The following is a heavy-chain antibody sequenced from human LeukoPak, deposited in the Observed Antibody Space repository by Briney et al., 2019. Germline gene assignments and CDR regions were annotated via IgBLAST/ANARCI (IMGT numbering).Heavy chain of an antibody. V-gene: IGHV3-7*03. CDR1: GFSLSSHW. CDR3: AKALRKLDYGPNWFDP. CDR2: INEDEREK. Sequence: GGSLRLSCAASGFSLSSHWMSWVRQAPGKGLEWVATINEDEREKYYVASVKGRFTIYRDSAKNPLYLQMNSLRAEDTAVYYCAKALRKLDYGPNWFDPWGQGTLVTVSS. J-gene: IGHJ5*02. D-gene: IGHD4-17*01.